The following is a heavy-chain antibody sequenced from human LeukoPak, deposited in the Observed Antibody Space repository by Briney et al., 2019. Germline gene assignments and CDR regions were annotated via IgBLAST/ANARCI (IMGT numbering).Heavy chain of an antibody. J-gene: IGHJ4*02. CDR1: GYTFTGYY. V-gene: IGHV1-2*02. CDR2: INPNGGGT. CDR3: ASIGGTNYYADY. D-gene: IGHD3-16*01. Sequence: VASVKVSCKASGYTFTGYYMHWVRQAPGQGLEWMGWINPNGGGTNYAQKFQGRVTMTRDTSISTAYMELSRLRSDDTALYYCASIGGTNYYADYWGQGTLVTVSS.